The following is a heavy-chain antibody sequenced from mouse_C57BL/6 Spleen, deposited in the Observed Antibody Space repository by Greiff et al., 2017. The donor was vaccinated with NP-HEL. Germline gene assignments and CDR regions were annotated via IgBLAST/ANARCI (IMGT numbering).Heavy chain of an antibody. V-gene: IGHV1-42*01. CDR3: ARIYYDYLRGAMDY. CDR1: GYSFTGYY. D-gene: IGHD2-4*01. Sequence: EVQVVESGPELVKPGASVKISCKASGYSFTGYYMNWVKQSPEKSLEWIGEINPSTGGTTYNQKFKAKATLTVDKSSSTAYMQLKSLTSEDSAVYYCARIYYDYLRGAMDYWGQGTSVTVSS. CDR2: INPSTGGT. J-gene: IGHJ4*01.